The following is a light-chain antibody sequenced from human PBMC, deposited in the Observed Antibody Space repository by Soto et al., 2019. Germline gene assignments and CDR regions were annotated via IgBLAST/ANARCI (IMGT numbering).Light chain of an antibody. CDR2: DNT. J-gene: IGLJ2*01. V-gene: IGLV1-40*01. CDR1: SSNIGAGFD. CDR3: QSYDNSLSGSVV. Sequence: QLVLTQPPSVSGAPGQRVTISCTGSSSNIGAGFDVHWYQKLPGTAPKLPIFDNTNRPSGVPDRFSASKSGTSASLAISGLQAGDEADYFCQSYDNSLSGSVVFGGGTKVTVL.